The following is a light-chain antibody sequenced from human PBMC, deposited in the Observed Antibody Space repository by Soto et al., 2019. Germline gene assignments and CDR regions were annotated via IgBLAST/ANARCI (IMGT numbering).Light chain of an antibody. Sequence: QSVLTQPASVSGSPVQSITISCTGTSSDIGNYDFVSWYQQVPGTAPKAMIYEVSSRPSGVSNRFSGSKSGNTASLTISGLQAEDDAYYYCSSYTTSTSFILFGGGTKVTVL. V-gene: IGLV2-14*01. CDR3: SSYTTSTSFIL. J-gene: IGLJ2*01. CDR2: EVS. CDR1: SSDIGNYDF.